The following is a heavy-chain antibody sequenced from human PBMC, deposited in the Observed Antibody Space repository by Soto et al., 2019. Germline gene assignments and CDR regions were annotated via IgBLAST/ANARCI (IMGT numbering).Heavy chain of an antibody. CDR2: IYYSGST. CDR3: ARVTGYSSGWNEY. D-gene: IGHD6-19*01. CDR1: GGSISSGRYY. Sequence: PSETLSLTCTVSGGSISSGRYYWGWIRQPPGKGLEWIGSIYYSGSTYYNPSLKSRVTISVDTSKNQFSLKLSSVTAADTAVYYCARVTGYSSGWNEYWGQGTQVTVSS. V-gene: IGHV4-39*01. J-gene: IGHJ4*02.